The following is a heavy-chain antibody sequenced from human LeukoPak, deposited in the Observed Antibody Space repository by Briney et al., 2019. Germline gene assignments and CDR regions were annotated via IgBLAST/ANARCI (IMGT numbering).Heavy chain of an antibody. Sequence: SETLSLTCTVSGGSISSHYWSWIRQPPGKGLEWIGYIYYSGSTNYSPSLKSRVTISVDTSKNQFSLKLSSVTAADTAVYYCAGYGDYVPYYFDYWGQGTLVTVSS. CDR3: AGYGDYVPYYFDY. CDR2: IYYSGST. V-gene: IGHV4-59*11. CDR1: GGSISSHY. D-gene: IGHD4-17*01. J-gene: IGHJ4*02.